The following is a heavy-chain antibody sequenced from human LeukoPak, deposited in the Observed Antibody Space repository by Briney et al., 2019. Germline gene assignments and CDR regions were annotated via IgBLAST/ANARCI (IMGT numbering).Heavy chain of an antibody. Sequence: GGALRLSCAASGFSFSSYEMDWVRQAPGKGLEWVSYISSSGSTIYYADSVKGRFTISRDNATNSLYLQMNSLRAEDTAVYYCASLWSSDYWGQGTLVTVSS. CDR1: GFSFSSYE. CDR2: ISSSGSTI. V-gene: IGHV3-48*03. D-gene: IGHD4/OR15-4a*01. J-gene: IGHJ4*02. CDR3: ASLWSSDY.